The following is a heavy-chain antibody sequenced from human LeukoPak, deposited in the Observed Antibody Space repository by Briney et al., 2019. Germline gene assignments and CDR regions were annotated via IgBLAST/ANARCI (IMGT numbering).Heavy chain of an antibody. J-gene: IGHJ4*02. CDR3: ARYHDSSGYPHFDY. Sequence: ASVKVSCKASGGTFSSYAISWVRQAPGQELEWMGGIIPIFGTANYAQKFQGRVTITADESTSTAYMELSSLRSEDTAVYYCARYHDSSGYPHFDYWGQGTLVTVSS. V-gene: IGHV1-69*13. D-gene: IGHD3-22*01. CDR2: IIPIFGTA. CDR1: GGTFSSYA.